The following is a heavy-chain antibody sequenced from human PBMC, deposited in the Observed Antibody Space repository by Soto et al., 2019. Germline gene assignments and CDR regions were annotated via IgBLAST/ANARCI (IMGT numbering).Heavy chain of an antibody. Sequence: PSETLSLTCAVYGGSFSGYYWSWIRQPPGKGLEWIGEINHSGSTNYNPSLKSRVTISVDTSKNQFSLKLSSVTAADTAVYYCASRESGYYSDYWGQGTLVTVSS. D-gene: IGHD3-3*01. CDR1: GGSFSGYY. V-gene: IGHV4-34*01. CDR2: INHSGST. CDR3: ASRESGYYSDY. J-gene: IGHJ4*02.